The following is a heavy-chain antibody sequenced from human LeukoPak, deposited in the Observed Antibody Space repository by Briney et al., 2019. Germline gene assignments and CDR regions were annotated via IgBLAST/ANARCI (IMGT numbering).Heavy chain of an antibody. J-gene: IGHJ4*02. CDR3: ARADILTGYYPPAFDY. CDR2: IYYSGST. Sequence: SETLSLTCTVSGGSISSYYWSWIRQPPGKGLEWIGYIYYSGSTNYNPSLKSRVTIPVDTSKHPFSLKLSSVTAADTAVYYCARADILTGYYPPAFDYWGQGTLVTVSS. CDR1: GGSISSYY. D-gene: IGHD3-9*01. V-gene: IGHV4-59*01.